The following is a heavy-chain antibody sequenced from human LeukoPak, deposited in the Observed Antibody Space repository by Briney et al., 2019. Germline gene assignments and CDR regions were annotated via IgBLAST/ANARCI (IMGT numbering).Heavy chain of an antibody. CDR1: GGSISSYH. CDR2: IYSSGST. CDR3: ARHYTNCDADCFPWYFDL. V-gene: IGHV4-4*07. D-gene: IGHD2-21*02. Sequence: SETLPLTCSVSGGSISSYHWSWIRQPAGKGLEWIGRIYSSGSTNYNPSLKSRVTISVDKSKKQFSLKLNSVTAADTAVYYCARHYTNCDADCFPWYFDLWGRGTLVTVSS. J-gene: IGHJ2*01.